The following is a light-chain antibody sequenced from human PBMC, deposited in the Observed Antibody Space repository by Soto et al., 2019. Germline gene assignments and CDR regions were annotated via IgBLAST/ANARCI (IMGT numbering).Light chain of an antibody. CDR2: EVS. Sequence: QSALTQPASVSGSPGQSITISCTGTSSDVGGYNYVSWYQQHPGKAPKLMIYEVSNRPSGVSNRFSGSKSGNTASLTISGLQAEEEADYYCSSYKSSSTSFGNGTKVTV. CDR1: SSDVGGYNY. J-gene: IGLJ1*01. V-gene: IGLV2-14*01. CDR3: SSYKSSSTS.